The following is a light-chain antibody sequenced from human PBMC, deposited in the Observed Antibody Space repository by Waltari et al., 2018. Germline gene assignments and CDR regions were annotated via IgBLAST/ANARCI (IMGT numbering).Light chain of an antibody. V-gene: IGLV2-14*01. CDR2: EVS. Sequence: QSALTQPASVSGSPGQSVSISCTGTSNDVGGYCYVSWYQQFPGKAPKLMIYEVSYRPSGVSSRFSGSKSGNTASLTISGLQAEDEAVYYCSSHTSTVPHVFGTGTKVTVV. CDR3: SSHTSTVPHV. CDR1: SNDVGGYCY. J-gene: IGLJ1*01.